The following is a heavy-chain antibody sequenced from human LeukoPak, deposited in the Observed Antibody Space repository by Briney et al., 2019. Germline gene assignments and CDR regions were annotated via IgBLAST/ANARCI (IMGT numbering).Heavy chain of an antibody. CDR2: IYYSGST. Sequence: SETLSLTCTVSGGSISSSSYYWGWIRQPPGKGLVWIGSIYYSGSTYYNPSLKSRVTISVDTSKNQFSLKLSSVTAADTAVYYCARHGLGQQLGLIDYWGQGTLVTVSS. D-gene: IGHD6-13*01. CDR3: ARHGLGQQLGLIDY. V-gene: IGHV4-39*01. CDR1: GGSISSSSYY. J-gene: IGHJ4*02.